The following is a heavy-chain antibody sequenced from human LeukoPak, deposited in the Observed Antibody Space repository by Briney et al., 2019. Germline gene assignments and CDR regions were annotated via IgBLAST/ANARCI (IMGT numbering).Heavy chain of an antibody. CDR3: ARRESSGSIDY. CDR1: GYRFINYW. J-gene: IGHJ4*02. CDR2: IFTGDSDT. V-gene: IGHV5-51*01. Sequence: GGPLQISSKGSGYRFINYWVGWVRHVPGKGLEWMGSIFTGDSDTRYSPSFQGQATISADKSITTAYLQWSSLKASDTAMYYCARRESSGSIDYWGQGTLVTGSS. D-gene: IGHD6-19*01.